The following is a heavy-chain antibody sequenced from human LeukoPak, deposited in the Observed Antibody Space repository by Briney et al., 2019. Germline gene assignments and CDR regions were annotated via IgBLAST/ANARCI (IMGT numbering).Heavy chain of an antibody. CDR1: GGSISSRSYY. Sequence: PSETLSLTCTVSGGSISSRSYYWGWIRQPPGKGLEWIGSVYYSGSTFYNPSLRSRVTISVDTSKNQFSLKLSSVSAADTAVYYCAREYFSSPDFWGQGTLVTVSS. V-gene: IGHV4-39*02. J-gene: IGHJ4*02. CDR2: VYYSGST. D-gene: IGHD6-6*01. CDR3: AREYFSSPDF.